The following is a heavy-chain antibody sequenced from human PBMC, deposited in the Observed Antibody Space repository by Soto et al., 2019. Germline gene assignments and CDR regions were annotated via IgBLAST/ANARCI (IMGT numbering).Heavy chain of an antibody. CDR2: ISYDGSNK. V-gene: IGHV3-30-3*01. CDR1: GFTFSSYA. CDR3: ARGPYYYDSSGYYAH. D-gene: IGHD3-22*01. J-gene: IGHJ4*02. Sequence: XXSLRLSYAASGFTFSSYAVHWVLQAPGKGLEWVAVISYDGSNKYYADSVKGRFTISRDNSKNTLYLQMNSLRAEDTAVYYCARGPYYYDSSGYYAHWGQGTLVTVSS.